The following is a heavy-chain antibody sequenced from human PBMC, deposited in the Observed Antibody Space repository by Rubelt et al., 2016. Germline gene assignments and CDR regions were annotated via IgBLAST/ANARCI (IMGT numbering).Heavy chain of an antibody. D-gene: IGHD1-26*01. CDR1: GFTLSKYW. CDR2: IRQDGSEK. V-gene: IGHV3-7*04. CDR3: ARDHGSYSN. J-gene: IGHJ4*02. Sequence: PGGSLRLSCVVSGFTLSKYWMNWVRQAPGKGPEWVANIRQDGSEKYYLDSVKGRFTISRDNAKDSLYLQMNSLRVEDTAVYYCARDHGSYSNWGQGTLVTVSS.